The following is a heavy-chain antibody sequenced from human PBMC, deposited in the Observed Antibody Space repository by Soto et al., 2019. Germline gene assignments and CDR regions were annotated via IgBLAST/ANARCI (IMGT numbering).Heavy chain of an antibody. CDR1: GGSISSYY. CDR2: IYYSGST. D-gene: IGHD3-22*01. V-gene: IGHV4-59*01. Sequence: SETLSLTCTVSGGSISSYYWSWIRQPPGKGLEWIGYIYYSGSTNYNPSLKSRVTILIDTSKNQFSLKLSSVTAADTAVYYCARGGYYQEYGYWGQGTLVTVSS. CDR3: ARGGYYQEYGY. J-gene: IGHJ4*02.